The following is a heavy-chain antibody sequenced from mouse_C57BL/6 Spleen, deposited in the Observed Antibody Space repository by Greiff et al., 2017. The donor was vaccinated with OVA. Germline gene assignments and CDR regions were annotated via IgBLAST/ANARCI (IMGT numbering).Heavy chain of an antibody. CDR1: GYTFTSSG. CDR2: IYPRSGNT. CDR3: EIYGSSYYFDY. J-gene: IGHJ2*01. D-gene: IGHD1-1*01. Sequence: VKLMESGAELARPGASVKLSCKASGYTFTSSGISWVKQRTGQGLEWIGEIYPRSGNTYYNEKFKGKATLTAAKSSSTAYMALRSLTSEDSAVYFYEIYGSSYYFDYWGQGTTLTVSS. V-gene: IGHV1-81*01.